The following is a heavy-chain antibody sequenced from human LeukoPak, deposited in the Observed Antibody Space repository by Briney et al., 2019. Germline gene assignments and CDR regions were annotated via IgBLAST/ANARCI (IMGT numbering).Heavy chain of an antibody. CDR3: AKDITRYGGNAVDY. D-gene: IGHD4-23*01. CDR1: GFTFSNYA. V-gene: IGHV3-30-3*01. J-gene: IGHJ4*02. Sequence: PGRSLRLSCAASGFTFSNYAMYWVRQAPGRGLEWVAVISYDGCNKYYADSVKGRFTISRDNSKNTLYLQMNSLRAEDTAVYYCAKDITRYGGNAVDYWGQGTLVTVSS. CDR2: ISYDGCNK.